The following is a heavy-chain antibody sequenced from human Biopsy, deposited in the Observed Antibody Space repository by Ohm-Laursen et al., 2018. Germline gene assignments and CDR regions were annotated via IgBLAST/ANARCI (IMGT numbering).Heavy chain of an antibody. V-gene: IGHV4-34*01. CDR2: INHSGST. CDR3: AVKSYFSTSFDP. J-gene: IGHJ5*02. D-gene: IGHD1-26*01. CDR1: GGSFSGYY. Sequence: TLSLTCAVYGGSFSGYYWSWIRQPPGKGLEWIGEINHSGSTTFNPSFKSRVTISVDTSNNQFSLKLSSVTAADTAVYYCAVKSYFSTSFDPWGQGTLVTVSS.